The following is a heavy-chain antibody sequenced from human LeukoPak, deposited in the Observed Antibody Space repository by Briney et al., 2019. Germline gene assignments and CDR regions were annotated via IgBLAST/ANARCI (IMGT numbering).Heavy chain of an antibody. Sequence: GGSLRLSCAASAFTFSSYAMSWVRQAPGKGLEWVSAISGSGGITYYADSVKGRFTISRDNSKNTLYLQMNSLRAEDTAVYYCAKLPPFDWLLSQFDYWGQGTLVTVSS. CDR2: ISGSGGIT. V-gene: IGHV3-23*01. J-gene: IGHJ4*02. D-gene: IGHD3-9*01. CDR3: AKLPPFDWLLSQFDY. CDR1: AFTFSSYA.